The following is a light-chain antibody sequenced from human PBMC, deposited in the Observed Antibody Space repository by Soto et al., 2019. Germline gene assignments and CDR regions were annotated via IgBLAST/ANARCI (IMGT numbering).Light chain of an antibody. J-gene: IGLJ3*02. CDR2: EVT. CDR3: CSYAGSYTWV. V-gene: IGLV2-14*01. CDR1: SSDIGVYDF. Sequence: QSALTQPASVSGSPGQSITISCTGTSSDIGVYDFVSWYQQHPGIAPKLIIYEVTNRPSGVSNRFSGSKSGNTASLTISGLQAEDEADYYCCSYAGSYTWVFGGGTKLTVL.